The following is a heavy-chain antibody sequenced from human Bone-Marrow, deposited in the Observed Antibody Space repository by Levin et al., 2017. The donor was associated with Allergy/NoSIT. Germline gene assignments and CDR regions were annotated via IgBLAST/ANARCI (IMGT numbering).Heavy chain of an antibody. CDR3: AREQRRVRRMLEWIFDAFEI. D-gene: IGHD3-3*01. CDR1: GFSLSGYW. CDR2: ISPDGSEI. V-gene: IGHV3-7*01. J-gene: IGHJ3*02. Sequence: PSGGSLRLSCAASGFSLSGYWMSWVRQAPGKGLEWVANISPDGSEISYVDSVKGRFTVSKDNPNNSLYLQMNTMRIEDTAVYYCAREQRRVRRMLEWIFDAFEIWGQGTMVSVSS.